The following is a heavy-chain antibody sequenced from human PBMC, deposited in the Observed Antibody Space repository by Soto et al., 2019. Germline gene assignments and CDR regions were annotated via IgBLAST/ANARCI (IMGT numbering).Heavy chain of an antibody. D-gene: IGHD3-22*01. V-gene: IGHV3-33*01. CDR2: IWYDGSNK. CDR3: ARDPFVGYYDSSGYPDY. CDR1: GFTFSSYG. J-gene: IGHJ4*02. Sequence: GGSLRLSCAASGFTFSSYGMHWVRQAPGKGLEWVAVIWYDGSNKYYADSVKGRFTISRDNSKNTLYLQMNSLRAEDTAVYYCARDPFVGYYDSSGYPDYWGQGTLVTVSS.